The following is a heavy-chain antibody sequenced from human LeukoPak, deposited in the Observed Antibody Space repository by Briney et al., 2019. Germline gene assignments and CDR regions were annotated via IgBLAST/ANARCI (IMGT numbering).Heavy chain of an antibody. J-gene: IGHJ5*02. D-gene: IGHD2-15*01. CDR2: ISAYNGNT. Sequence: GASVKVSCKASGYTFTSYGISWVRQAPGQGLEWMGWISAYNGNTNYAQKLQGRVTMTTDTSTSTAYMELRSLRSDDTAVYYCARDCSGGSCYYWFDPWGQGTLVTVPS. CDR1: GYTFTSYG. V-gene: IGHV1-18*01. CDR3: ARDCSGGSCYYWFDP.